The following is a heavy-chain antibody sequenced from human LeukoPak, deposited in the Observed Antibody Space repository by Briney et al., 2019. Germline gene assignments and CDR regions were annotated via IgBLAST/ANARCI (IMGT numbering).Heavy chain of an antibody. J-gene: IGHJ4*02. CDR2: IIPILGIA. V-gene: IGHV1-69*02. Sequence: ASVKVSCKASGGTFSSYTISWVRQAPGQGLGWMGRIIPILGIANYAQKFQGRATITADKSTSTAYMELSSLRSEDTAVYYCATGSTHYDFWSGYYFDYWGQGTLVTVSS. CDR3: ATGSTHYDFWSGYYFDY. D-gene: IGHD3-3*01. CDR1: GGTFSSYT.